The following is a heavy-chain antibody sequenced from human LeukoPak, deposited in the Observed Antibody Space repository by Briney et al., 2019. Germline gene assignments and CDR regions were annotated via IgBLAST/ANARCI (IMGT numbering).Heavy chain of an antibody. J-gene: IGHJ4*02. CDR1: GFTVSSNY. CDR2: IYSGGST. Sequence: PGGSLRLSCAASGFTVSSNYMSWVRQAPGKGLEWVSVIYSGGSTYYADSVKGRFTISRDNFKNTLYLQMNSLRAEDTAVYYCARVQWLPTYYFDYWGQGTLVTVSS. D-gene: IGHD6-19*01. CDR3: ARVQWLPTYYFDY. V-gene: IGHV3-53*01.